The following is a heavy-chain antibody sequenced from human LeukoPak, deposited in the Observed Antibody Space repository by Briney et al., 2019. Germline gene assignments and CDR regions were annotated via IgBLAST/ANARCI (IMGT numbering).Heavy chain of an antibody. CDR1: GGTFSSYA. CDR2: IIPIFGTA. Sequence: SVKVSCKASGGTFSSYAISWVRQAPGQGLEWMGGIIPIFGTANYAQKFQGRVTITADKSTSTAYMELSSLRSEDTAVYYCARAKSGRYYFDYWGQGTLVTVSS. V-gene: IGHV1-69*06. J-gene: IGHJ4*02. CDR3: ARAKSGRYYFDY. D-gene: IGHD6-25*01.